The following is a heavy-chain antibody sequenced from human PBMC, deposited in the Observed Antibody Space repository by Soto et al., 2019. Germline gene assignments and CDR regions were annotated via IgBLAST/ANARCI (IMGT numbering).Heavy chain of an antibody. V-gene: IGHV3-7*02. CDR3: ASLDFTARWNQNLYYFDS. CDR1: GFTFSSYW. Sequence: EVQLVESGGDLVQPGGSLRISCVASGFTFSSYWMSWVRLAPGRGLEWVANIKQDGTEKYYVDSVKGRFTISRDNAKKSLYLQMNSLRAEDTAVYFCASLDFTARWNQNLYYFDSWGQGTLLTVSS. CDR2: IKQDGTEK. D-gene: IGHD1-1*01. J-gene: IGHJ4*02.